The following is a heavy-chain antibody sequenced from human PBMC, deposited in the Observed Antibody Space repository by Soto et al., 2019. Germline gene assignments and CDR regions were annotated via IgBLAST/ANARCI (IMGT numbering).Heavy chain of an antibody. CDR1: GFIFSNYG. D-gene: IGHD2-15*01. V-gene: IGHV3-30*18. CDR2: ISFDGKNR. CDR3: AKRGGVVCGSEHPFFEY. Sequence: QVQLVESGGGVVQPGKSLRLSCAASGFIFSNYGMHWVRQAPGKGLEWVALISFDGKNRNYADSVKGRFTIYRDNPKNTLYLEMNSLRPEDTAFYYCAKRGGVVCGSEHPFFEYWGQGTLVTVSS. J-gene: IGHJ4*02.